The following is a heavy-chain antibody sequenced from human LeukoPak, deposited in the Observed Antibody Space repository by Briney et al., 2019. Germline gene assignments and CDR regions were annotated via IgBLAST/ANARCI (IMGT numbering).Heavy chain of an antibody. D-gene: IGHD3-3*01. CDR3: AKDLEWFLVGTLFY. Sequence: GGSLRLSCAASGFTVSSNYMSWFRQAPGKGLEWVSAISGSGVSTYYADSIKGRFTISSDNYTNKLYLQMNSLRVEDAAVYYCAKDLEWFLVGTLFYCGQGTLMAVAS. V-gene: IGHV3-23*01. CDR2: ISGSGVST. CDR1: GFTVSSNY. J-gene: IGHJ4*02.